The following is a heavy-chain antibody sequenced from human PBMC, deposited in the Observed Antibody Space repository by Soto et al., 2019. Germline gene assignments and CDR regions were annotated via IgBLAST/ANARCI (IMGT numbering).Heavy chain of an antibody. V-gene: IGHV1-18*01. CDR2: ISAYNGDT. J-gene: IGHJ3*02. D-gene: IGHD3-22*01. CDR1: GYKFSNHD. Sequence: GASVKVSCKASGYKFSNHDFSWVRQAPGQGLEWMGMISAYNGDTNYAQNLQGRVTMTTDTSTSTAYMELRSLRSDDTAVYYCARGVDTSGYSVGDPFDIWGQGTMVTVSS. CDR3: ARGVDTSGYSVGDPFDI.